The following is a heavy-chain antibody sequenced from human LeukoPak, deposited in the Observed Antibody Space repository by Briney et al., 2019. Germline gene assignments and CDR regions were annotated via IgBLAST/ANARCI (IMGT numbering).Heavy chain of an antibody. CDR3: ARGRGWYQYYSDY. J-gene: IGHJ4*02. CDR1: GGSISTYY. D-gene: IGHD6-19*01. Sequence: SETLSLTCTVSGGSISTYYWTWIRQPAGKGLEWIGHIYISGTTNYSPSLKSRVTMSVDTSKNQFSLKLSSVTAADTAVYYCARGRGWYQYYSDYWGQGTLVTVSS. CDR2: IYISGTT. V-gene: IGHV4-4*07.